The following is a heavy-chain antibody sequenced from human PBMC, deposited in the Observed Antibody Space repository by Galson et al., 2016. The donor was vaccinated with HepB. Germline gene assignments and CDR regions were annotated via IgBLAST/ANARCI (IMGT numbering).Heavy chain of an antibody. D-gene: IGHD6-19*01. CDR1: GFTFSSYS. Sequence: SLRLSCAASGFTFSSYSMIWVRQAPGKGLEWVSCISSDSRYIYYADSVKGRFAISRDNAKNSLFLQMNSLRADDTAVYFCARARDAGPIAVAGTALDYWGQGTLVTVSS. J-gene: IGHJ4*02. V-gene: IGHV3-21*01. CDR3: ARARDAGPIAVAGTALDY. CDR2: ISSDSRYI.